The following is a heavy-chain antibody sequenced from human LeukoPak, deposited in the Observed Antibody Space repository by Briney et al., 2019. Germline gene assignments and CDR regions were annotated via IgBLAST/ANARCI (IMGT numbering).Heavy chain of an antibody. CDR1: GGSISTYY. Sequence: SETLSLTCTVSGGSISTYYWSWIRQPAGKGLEWIGRIYTSGSTNYNPSLKSRVTMSVDTSKNQFSLKLSSVTAADTAVYYCAVVGIAAAGTWAGFDYWGQGTLVTVSS. CDR2: IYTSGST. J-gene: IGHJ4*02. V-gene: IGHV4-4*07. CDR3: AVVGIAAAGTWAGFDY. D-gene: IGHD6-13*01.